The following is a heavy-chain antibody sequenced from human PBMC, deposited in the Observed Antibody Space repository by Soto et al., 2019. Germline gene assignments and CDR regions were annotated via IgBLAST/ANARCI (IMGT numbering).Heavy chain of an antibody. CDR3: ARASVLTIFGVVTRGVHMDV. Sequence: SETLSLTCAVYGGSFSGYYWSWIRQPPGKGLEWIGEINHSGSTNYNPSLKSRVTISVDTSKNQFSLKLSSVTAADTAVYYCARASVLTIFGVVTRGVHMDVWGKGTTVTVSS. CDR2: INHSGST. CDR1: GGSFSGYY. J-gene: IGHJ6*03. D-gene: IGHD3-3*01. V-gene: IGHV4-34*01.